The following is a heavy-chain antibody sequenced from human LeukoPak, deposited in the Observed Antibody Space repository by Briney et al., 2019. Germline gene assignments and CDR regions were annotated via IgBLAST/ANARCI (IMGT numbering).Heavy chain of an antibody. D-gene: IGHD6-13*01. CDR2: INPNSGGT. CDR1: GYXFTGYY. J-gene: IGHJ4*02. Sequence: ASVKVSCKASGYXFTGYYIHWVRQAPGQGLEWMGLINPNSGGTNYAQKFQGRVTMTRDTSISTAYMELSRLRSDDTAVYYCARVPGIAAAGTFYWGQGTLVTVSS. V-gene: IGHV1-2*06. CDR3: ARVPGIAAAGTFY.